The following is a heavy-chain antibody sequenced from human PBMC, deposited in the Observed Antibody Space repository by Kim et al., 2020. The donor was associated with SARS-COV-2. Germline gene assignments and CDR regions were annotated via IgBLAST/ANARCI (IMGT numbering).Heavy chain of an antibody. Sequence: GGSLRLSCAASGFTFSSYAMSWVRQAPGKGLEWVSAISGSGGSTYYADSVKGRFTISRDNSKNTLYLQMNSLRAEDTAVYYCAKDPVRGSGSYTYFDYWGQGTLVTVSS. J-gene: IGHJ4*02. CDR2: ISGSGGST. CDR3: AKDPVRGSGSYTYFDY. V-gene: IGHV3-23*01. CDR1: GFTFSSYA. D-gene: IGHD3-10*01.